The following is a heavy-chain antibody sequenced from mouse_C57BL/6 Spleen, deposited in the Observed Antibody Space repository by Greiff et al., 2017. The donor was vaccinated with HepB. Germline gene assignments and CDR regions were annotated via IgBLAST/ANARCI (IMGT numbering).Heavy chain of an antibody. J-gene: IGHJ4*01. CDR2: IDPSDSYT. CDR1: GYTFTSYW. V-gene: IGHV1-69*01. Sequence: VQLQQPGAELVMPGASVKLSCKASGYTFTSYWMHWVKQRPGQGLEWIGEIDPSDSYTNYNQKFKGKSTLTVDKSSSTAYMQLSSLTSEDSAVYYCARRGLLPYAMDYWGQGTSVTVSS. CDR3: ARRGLLPYAMDY. D-gene: IGHD2-3*01.